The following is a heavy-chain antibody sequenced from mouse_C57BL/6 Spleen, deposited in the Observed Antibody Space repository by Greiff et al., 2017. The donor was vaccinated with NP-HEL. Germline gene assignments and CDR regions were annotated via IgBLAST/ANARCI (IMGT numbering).Heavy chain of an antibody. D-gene: IGHD2-4*01. CDR1: GFTFSSYA. Sequence: EVMLVESGGGLVKPGGSLKLSCAASGFTFSSYAMSWVRQTPEKRLEWVATISDGGSYTYYPDNVKGRFTISRDNAKNNLYLQMSHLKSEDTAMYYCARDLLRLGYAMDYWGQGTSVTVSS. CDR3: ARDLLRLGYAMDY. CDR2: ISDGGSYT. V-gene: IGHV5-4*01. J-gene: IGHJ4*01.